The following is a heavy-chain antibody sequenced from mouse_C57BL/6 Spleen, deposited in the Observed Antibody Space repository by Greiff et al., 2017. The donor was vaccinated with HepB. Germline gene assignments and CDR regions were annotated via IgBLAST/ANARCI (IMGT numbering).Heavy chain of an antibody. CDR2: IDPSVSYT. Sequence: QVQLQQPGAELVKPGASVKLSCKASGYTFTSYWMQWVKQRPGQGLEWIGEIDPSVSYTNYNQKFKGKATLTVDTSSSTAYMQLSSLTSEDSAVYYCASPLTDYWGQGTSVTVSS. CDR3: ASPLTDY. D-gene: IGHD6-1*01. CDR1: GYTFTSYW. V-gene: IGHV1-50*01. J-gene: IGHJ4*01.